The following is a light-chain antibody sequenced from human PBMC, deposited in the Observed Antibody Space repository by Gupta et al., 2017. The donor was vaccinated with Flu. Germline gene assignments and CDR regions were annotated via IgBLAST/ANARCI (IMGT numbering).Light chain of an antibody. CDR3: QKENNSPWT. CDR1: QDISNH. J-gene: IGKJ1*01. Sequence: DIQMTQSPSSLSASVGDRVTITCRASQDISNHLAWYQQKAGETPKLLIYSASTLQLGVPSRFSGSGSGADFTLTISNLQTEDVATYYCQKENNSPWTFGQGTKVEI. CDR2: SAS. V-gene: IGKV1-27*01.